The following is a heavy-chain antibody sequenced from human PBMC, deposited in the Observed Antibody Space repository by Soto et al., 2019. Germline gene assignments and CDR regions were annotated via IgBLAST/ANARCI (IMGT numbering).Heavy chain of an antibody. J-gene: IGHJ4*02. CDR2: ISGSGGST. Sequence: PGGSLRLSCAASGFTFSSYAMSWVRQAPGKGLEWVSAISGSGGSTYYADSVKGRFTISRDNSKNTLYLQMNSLRAEDTAVYYCAKDGYGWHSSGWLSWVQGTLVTVSS. V-gene: IGHV3-23*01. D-gene: IGHD6-19*01. CDR1: GFTFSSYA. CDR3: AKDGYGWHSSGWLS.